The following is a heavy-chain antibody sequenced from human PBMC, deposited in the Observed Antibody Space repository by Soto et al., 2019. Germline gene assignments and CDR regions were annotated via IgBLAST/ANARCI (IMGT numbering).Heavy chain of an antibody. Sequence: SETLSLTCTVSGDSISSSSYYGGWIRQPPGKGLEWIGSISYSGSTYYNPSLKSRVTISVDTSQNQFSLKLTTVTAADTAVYYCARAGRSSSKTVFDYWGQGTLVTVSS. V-gene: IGHV4-39*07. CDR3: ARAGRSSSKTVFDY. J-gene: IGHJ4*02. D-gene: IGHD6-6*01. CDR2: ISYSGST. CDR1: GDSISSSSYY.